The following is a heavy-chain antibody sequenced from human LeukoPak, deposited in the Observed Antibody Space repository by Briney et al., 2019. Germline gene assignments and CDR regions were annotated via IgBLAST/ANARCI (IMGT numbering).Heavy chain of an antibody. V-gene: IGHV4-34*01. CDR1: GGSLSGYY. Sequence: SETLSLTCALYGGSLSGYYWSWIRQPPGKGLEWIGEINHSGSTNYNPSLKSRVTISVDTSKNQFSLKLSSVTAADTAVYYCAGGLRGDYTGWFDPWGQGTLVTVSS. J-gene: IGHJ5*02. CDR3: AGGLRGDYTGWFDP. CDR2: INHSGST. D-gene: IGHD3-3*01.